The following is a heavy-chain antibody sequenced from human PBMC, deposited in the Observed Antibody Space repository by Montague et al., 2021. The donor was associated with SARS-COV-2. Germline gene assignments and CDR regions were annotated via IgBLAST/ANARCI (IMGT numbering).Heavy chain of an antibody. CDR1: GGSISSSSYY. CDR2: IYYSGST. D-gene: IGHD6-13*01. Sequence: ETLSLTCTVSGGSISSSSYYWGWIRQPPGKGLEWIGSIYYSGSTYYNPXLKSRVTISVDTSKNQFSLKLSSVTAADTAVYYCARVGRQQLVRLSGMDVWGQGTTVTVSS. V-gene: IGHV4-39*07. J-gene: IGHJ6*02. CDR3: ARVGRQQLVRLSGMDV.